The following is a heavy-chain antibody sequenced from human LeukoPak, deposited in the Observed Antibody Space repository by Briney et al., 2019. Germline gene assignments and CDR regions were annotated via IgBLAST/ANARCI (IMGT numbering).Heavy chain of an antibody. J-gene: IGHJ3*02. CDR3: ATLFKDAFDI. CDR1: GGSTRSYY. D-gene: IGHD3-10*01. CDR2: TYYSGST. V-gene: IGHV4-59*01. Sequence: SETLSLTCAVSGGSTRSYYWSWIRQPPGKGLEWIGYTYYSGSTKYNPSLKSRVTILEETSKNQISLTLGSVTATDTAVYYCATLFKDAFDIWGQGTVVTVSS.